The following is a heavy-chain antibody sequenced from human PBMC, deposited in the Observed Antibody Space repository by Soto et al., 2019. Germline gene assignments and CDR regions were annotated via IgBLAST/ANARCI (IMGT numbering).Heavy chain of an antibody. J-gene: IGHJ6*02. D-gene: IGHD5-12*01. CDR2: IYYSGST. CDR1: GGTISSYY. V-gene: IGHV4-59*01. Sequence: QLQLQESGPGLVKPSATLSLTCTVSGGTISSYYWSWIRQPPGKGLECIGYIYYSGSTNYNPSLKSRVTISVDTSKSQFSLKLSSVTAADTAVYYCARRLYDFSATMDVWGQGTTVTVSS. CDR3: ARRLYDFSATMDV.